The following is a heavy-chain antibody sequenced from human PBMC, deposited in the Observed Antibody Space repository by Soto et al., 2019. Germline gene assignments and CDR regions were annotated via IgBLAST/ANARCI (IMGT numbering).Heavy chain of an antibody. CDR3: ARRKYDFWSGTYYYYGMDV. D-gene: IGHD3-3*01. CDR2: IIPIFGTA. Sequence: QVQLVQSGAEVKKPGSSVKVSCKASGGTFSSYAISWVRQAPGQGLEWMGGIIPIFGTANYAQKFQGRVTITADESTSTAYMELSSLRSEDTAVYYCARRKYDFWSGTYYYYGMDVWGQGTTVTVSS. J-gene: IGHJ6*02. CDR1: GGTFSSYA. V-gene: IGHV1-69*01.